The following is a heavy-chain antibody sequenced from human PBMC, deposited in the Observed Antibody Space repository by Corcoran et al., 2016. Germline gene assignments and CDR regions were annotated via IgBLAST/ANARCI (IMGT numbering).Heavy chain of an antibody. D-gene: IGHD6-6*01. Sequence: QVQLQESGPGLVKPSETLSLTCSVSGGSISSYYWNWIRQPPGKGLEWIGYISYSGSTNYNPSLKSRVTISVDTSKNQFSLKLSSVTAADTAVYYCARARRSVGFSDFDSWGQGTLVTVSS. V-gene: IGHV4-59*01. CDR3: ARARRSVGFSDFDS. CDR2: ISYSGST. CDR1: GGSISSYY. J-gene: IGHJ4*02.